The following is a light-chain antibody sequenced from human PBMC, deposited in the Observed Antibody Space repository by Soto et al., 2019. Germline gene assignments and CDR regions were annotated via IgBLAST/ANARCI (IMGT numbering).Light chain of an antibody. CDR3: SSYTSSIS. J-gene: IGLJ2*01. CDR2: DVN. CDR1: SSDVGGYNY. V-gene: IGLV2-14*01. Sequence: QSVLTQPASVSGSPGQSITISCTGTSSDVGGYNYVSWYQQHPGKAPKLMIYDVNTRPSGVSNRFSGSKSGNTASLTISGLQAEDEADSYCSSYTSSISFGGGTKLTVL.